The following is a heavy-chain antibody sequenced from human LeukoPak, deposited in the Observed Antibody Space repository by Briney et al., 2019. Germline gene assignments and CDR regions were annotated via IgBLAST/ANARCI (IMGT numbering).Heavy chain of an antibody. Sequence: SESLSLTCTVSGGSTSSYYWSWVRQPPGKGLEWVGNIYYSGSTNYNPPLKSRVSISLDNSKNQFSLKMSSVTAAGTAVYFCARASFYRGAYYHYGMDVWGQGTTVTVSS. D-gene: IGHD5-12*01. CDR1: GGSTSSYY. V-gene: IGHV4-59*01. CDR3: ARASFYRGAYYHYGMDV. J-gene: IGHJ6*02. CDR2: IYYSGST.